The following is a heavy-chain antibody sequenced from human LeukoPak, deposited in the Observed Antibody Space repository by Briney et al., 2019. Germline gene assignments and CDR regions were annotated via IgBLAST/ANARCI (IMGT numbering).Heavy chain of an antibody. CDR2: IYPGDSDT. CDR3: AREDADCGGDCYPFDY. V-gene: IGHV5-51*01. CDR1: GYSFTSYW. D-gene: IGHD2-21*02. J-gene: IGHJ4*02. Sequence: GESLKISCKGSGYSFTSYWIGWVRQMPGKGLGWMGIIYPGDSDTRYSPSFQGQVTISADKSISTAYLRWSSLKASDTAMYYCAREDADCGGDCYPFDYWGQGTLVTVSS.